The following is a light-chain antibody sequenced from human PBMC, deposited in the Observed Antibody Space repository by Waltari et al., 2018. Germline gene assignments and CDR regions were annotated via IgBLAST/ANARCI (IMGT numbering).Light chain of an antibody. Sequence: EIMLTQSPGTLSLSPGERATLSCRASQSISRFLAWYQQKPGHAPRLLIYDTSTRATGIPDRFSGSESRTDFSLTISSLEPDDFAVYYCQKYGTLPATFGQGTKVEIK. V-gene: IGKV3-20*01. J-gene: IGKJ1*01. CDR1: QSISRF. CDR2: DTS. CDR3: QKYGTLPAT.